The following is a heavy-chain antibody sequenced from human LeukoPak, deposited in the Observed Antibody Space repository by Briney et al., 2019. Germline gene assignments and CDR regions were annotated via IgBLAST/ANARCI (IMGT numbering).Heavy chain of an antibody. Sequence: ASVKVSCKASGYTFTSYYMHWVRQAPGQGLEWMGIINPSGGSTSYAQKFQGRVTMTRDMSTSTVYMELSSLRSEDTAVYYCARDLFPNYYDSSGNIAFDIWGQGTMVTVSS. V-gene: IGHV1-46*01. D-gene: IGHD3-22*01. J-gene: IGHJ3*02. CDR1: GYTFTSYY. CDR2: INPSGGST. CDR3: ARDLFPNYYDSSGNIAFDI.